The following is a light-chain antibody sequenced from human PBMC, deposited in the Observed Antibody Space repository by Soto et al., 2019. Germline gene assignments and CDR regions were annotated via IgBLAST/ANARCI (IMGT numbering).Light chain of an antibody. V-gene: IGKV3-15*01. Sequence: EIVLTQFPDTLSLSPGERATLSCRASQSVSSNLAWYQQKRGQAPRLLLYGASTRATGIPARFSGSGSGTEFTLTISSLQSEDFAIYYCQHYNNWPLTFGGGTKVDIK. J-gene: IGKJ4*01. CDR3: QHYNNWPLT. CDR1: QSVSSN. CDR2: GAS.